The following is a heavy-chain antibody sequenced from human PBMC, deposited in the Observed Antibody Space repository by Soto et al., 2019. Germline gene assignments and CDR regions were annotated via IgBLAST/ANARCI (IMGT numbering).Heavy chain of an antibody. CDR2: ISSSSSYI. Sequence: EVQLVESGGGLVKPGGSLRLSCAASGFTFSSYSMNWVCQAPGKGLEWVSSISSSSSYIYYADSVKGRFTISRDNAKNSLYLQMNSLRAEDTAVYYCARLWFGEMGIDYWGQGTLVTVSS. V-gene: IGHV3-21*01. CDR1: GFTFSSYS. CDR3: ARLWFGEMGIDY. D-gene: IGHD3-10*01. J-gene: IGHJ4*02.